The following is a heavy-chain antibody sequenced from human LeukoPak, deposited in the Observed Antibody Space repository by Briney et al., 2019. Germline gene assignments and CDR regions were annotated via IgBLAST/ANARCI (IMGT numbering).Heavy chain of an antibody. V-gene: IGHV4-38-2*01. CDR1: GYSISSGYY. CDR2: ISPSGST. J-gene: IGHJ4*02. Sequence: SETLSLTCAVSGYSISSGYYWGWIRQPPGKGLEWIGSISPSGSTFYNPSLKSRVTISVDTSKNQFSLKLRSVTAADTAVYYCALSPLGAAGTWSGLFDYWGQGTLVTVSP. CDR3: ALSPLGAAGTWSGLFDY. D-gene: IGHD6-13*01.